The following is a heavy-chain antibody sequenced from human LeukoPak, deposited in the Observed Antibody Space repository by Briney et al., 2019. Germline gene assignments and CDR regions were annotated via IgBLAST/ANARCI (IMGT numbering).Heavy chain of an antibody. CDR3: AKDVGDYDSSCVYLDY. Sequence: GGSLRLSCAASGFTFSSYAMSWVRQAPGKGMEWVSVISGSGGSTYYADSVKGRFTISRDNSKNTLYLQMNSLRAEDTAVYYCAKDVGDYDSSCVYLDYWGQGTLVTVSS. V-gene: IGHV3-23*01. J-gene: IGHJ4*02. CDR1: GFTFSSYA. D-gene: IGHD3-22*01. CDR2: ISGSGGST.